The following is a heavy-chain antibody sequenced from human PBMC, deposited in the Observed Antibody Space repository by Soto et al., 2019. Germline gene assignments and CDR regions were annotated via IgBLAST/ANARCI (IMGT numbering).Heavy chain of an antibody. CDR1: GGSISSDDYY. J-gene: IGHJ1*01. CDR2: IHSSGSI. D-gene: IGHD3-22*01. Sequence: SETLSLTCTVSGGSISSDDYYWSWIRQAPGRGLEWIGYIHSSGSIYYNPSLESRATMSIDTAGNQFSLKVSSVTVADTAVYYCARDLDGLHDDTSGPFPRPGWGQGTLVTVSS. V-gene: IGHV4-30-4*01. CDR3: ARDLDGLHDDTSGPFPRPG.